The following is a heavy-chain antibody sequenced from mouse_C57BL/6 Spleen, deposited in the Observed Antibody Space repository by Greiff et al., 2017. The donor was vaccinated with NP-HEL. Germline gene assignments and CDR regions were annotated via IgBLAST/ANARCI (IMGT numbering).Heavy chain of an antibody. Sequence: EVQLVASGGGLVKPGGSLKLSCAASGFTFSDYGMHWVRQAPEKGLEWVAYISSGSSTISYADTVKGRFPISRDNAKNTLCLQMTSLRSEDTAMYYCAREGKAYSNFTMDYWGQGTSVTVSS. CDR2: ISSGSSTI. D-gene: IGHD2-5*01. CDR3: AREGKAYSNFTMDY. V-gene: IGHV5-17*01. CDR1: GFTFSDYG. J-gene: IGHJ4*01.